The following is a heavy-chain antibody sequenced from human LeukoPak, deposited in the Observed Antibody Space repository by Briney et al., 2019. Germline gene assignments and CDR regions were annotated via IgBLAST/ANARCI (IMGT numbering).Heavy chain of an antibody. D-gene: IGHD3-22*01. Sequence: PGGSLRLSCAASGFTLSNYAMSWVRQAPGKGLEWVSAISGSGGGTYYADSVKGRFTISRDNSKNTLYLQMNSLRAEDTAVYYYASTKWFIGYWGQGTLVTVSS. CDR1: GFTLSNYA. J-gene: IGHJ4*02. CDR3: ASTKWFIGY. V-gene: IGHV3-23*01. CDR2: ISGSGGGT.